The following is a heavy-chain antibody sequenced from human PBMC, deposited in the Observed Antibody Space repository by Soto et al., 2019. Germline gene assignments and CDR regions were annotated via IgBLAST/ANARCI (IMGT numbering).Heavy chain of an antibody. CDR3: ARRVHNNSPGGDLDV. D-gene: IGHD1-20*01. Sequence: PGESLKISCKASGYDFNIYWIGWVRQLPGKGLEWMGVVYPDDSDTIYSPSFQGLVTISVDKSISTAYLQWSSLKASDTAMYYCARRVHNNSPGGDLDVWGQGTTVTVSS. CDR1: GYDFNIYW. CDR2: VYPDDSDT. J-gene: IGHJ6*02. V-gene: IGHV5-51*01.